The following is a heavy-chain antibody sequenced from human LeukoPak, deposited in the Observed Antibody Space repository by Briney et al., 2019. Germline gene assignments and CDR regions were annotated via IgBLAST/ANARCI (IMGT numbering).Heavy chain of an antibody. J-gene: IGHJ4*02. CDR2: IYTSGST. Sequence: SETLSLTCTVSGGSISSGSYYWSWIRQPAGKGLEWIGRIYTSGSTNYNPSLKSRVTISVDTSKNQFSLKLSFVTAADTAVYYCASEYSSSSPFDYWGQGTLVTVSS. CDR3: ASEYSSSSPFDY. V-gene: IGHV4-61*02. CDR1: GGSISSGSYY. D-gene: IGHD6-13*01.